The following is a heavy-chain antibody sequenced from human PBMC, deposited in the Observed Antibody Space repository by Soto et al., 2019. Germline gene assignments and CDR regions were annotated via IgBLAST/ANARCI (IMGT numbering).Heavy chain of an antibody. V-gene: IGHV4-59*08. CDR3: ARSCSSTSCYIGPVDAFDI. J-gene: IGHJ3*02. CDR1: GGSISSYY. Sequence: PSETLSLTCPVSGGSISSYYWSWIRQPPGKGLEWIGYIYYSGSTNYNPSLKSRVTISVDTSKNQFSLKLSSVTAADTAVYYCARSCSSTSCYIGPVDAFDIWGQGTMVTVSS. D-gene: IGHD2-2*01. CDR2: IYYSGST.